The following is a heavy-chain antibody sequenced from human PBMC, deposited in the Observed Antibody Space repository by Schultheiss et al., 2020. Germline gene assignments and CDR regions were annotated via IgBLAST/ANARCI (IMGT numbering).Heavy chain of an antibody. Sequence: GGSLRLSCAASGFTVSSNYMSWVRQAPGKGLEWVSVIYSGGSTYYADSVKGRFTISRDNSKNTLYLQMNSLRAEDTAVYYCARAPKPTYSSSWSYYYYYYGMDVWGQGTTVTVSS. CDR1: GFTVSSNY. CDR2: IYSGGST. J-gene: IGHJ6*02. CDR3: ARAPKPTYSSSWSYYYYYYGMDV. D-gene: IGHD6-13*01. V-gene: IGHV3-53*01.